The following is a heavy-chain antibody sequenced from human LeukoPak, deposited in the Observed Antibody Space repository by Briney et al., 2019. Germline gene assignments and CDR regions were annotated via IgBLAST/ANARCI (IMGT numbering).Heavy chain of an antibody. J-gene: IGHJ4*02. CDR2: IYHSGSP. CDR3: ARGGPEILTGRGGIFFDY. D-gene: IGHD3-9*01. V-gene: IGHV4-30-2*01. CDR1: GGSMSRGGYS. Sequence: SDTLSLTCALSGGSMSRGGYSWSCVRQPPRKGLEWIGYIYHSGSPYYNPSLKSRVTMSVDRSKNQFSLKLSSVTAADTAVYYCARGGPEILTGRGGIFFDYWGQGSLVTVSS.